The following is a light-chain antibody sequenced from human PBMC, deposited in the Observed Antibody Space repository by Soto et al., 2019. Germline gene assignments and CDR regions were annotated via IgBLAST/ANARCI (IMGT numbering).Light chain of an antibody. J-gene: IGKJ1*01. CDR3: QQYGRSPWT. CDR2: VAS. CDR1: QSVSSSY. Sequence: DIVLTQSPGTLSLSPGERVTFFCRASQSVSSSYVAWYQQKPGQAPRLLIYVASSRATGIPDRFSGRGSGTDFTLNITRLEPEDFAVYYCQQYGRSPWTFGQGTKVEIK. V-gene: IGKV3-20*01.